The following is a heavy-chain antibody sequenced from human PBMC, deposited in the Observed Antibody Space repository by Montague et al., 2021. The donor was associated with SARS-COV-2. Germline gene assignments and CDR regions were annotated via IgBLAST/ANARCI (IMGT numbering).Heavy chain of an antibody. CDR3: ARAGYYDSSGYGYY. V-gene: IGHV3-48*03. J-gene: IGHJ4*02. CDR2: ISSSVSTL. CDR1: GFTFSSYE. D-gene: IGHD3-22*01. Sequence: SLRLSCPASGFTFSSYEMNWVRQAPVKGLEWVSYISSSVSTLYYXDSXKGRFTISRDNAKNSLYLQMNSLRAEDTAVYYCARAGYYDSSGYGYYWGQGTLVTVSS.